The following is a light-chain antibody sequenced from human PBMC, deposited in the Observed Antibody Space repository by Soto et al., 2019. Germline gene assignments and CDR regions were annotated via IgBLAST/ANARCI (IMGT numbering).Light chain of an antibody. CDR2: GGS. CDR1: QTVSSGY. Sequence: VLTQSPGTLSLSPGERASLSCWTSQTVSSGYLAWYQQKPGQAPRLLIYGGSNRATGIPDRFSGSGSATDFTLTISRLEPEDSAVYYCQQYDNSPMYTFGQGTKLEIK. J-gene: IGKJ2*01. CDR3: QQYDNSPMYT. V-gene: IGKV3-20*01.